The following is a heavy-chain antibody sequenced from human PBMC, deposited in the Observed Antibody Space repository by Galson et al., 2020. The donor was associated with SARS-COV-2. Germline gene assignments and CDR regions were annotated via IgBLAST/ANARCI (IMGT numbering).Heavy chain of an antibody. V-gene: IGHV4-34*01. D-gene: IGHD6-25*01. Sequence: SQASETLSLTCSVFGDSFIGYHCTWIRQPPGKGQEWIGEIYYSGSTAYNPSLKSRVSTSMDTSKNQFSLRLTSVTASDMAVYYCARVGYYFDYWGRGSLFSVSS. CDR1: GDSFIGYH. J-gene: IGHJ4*02. CDR2: IYYSGST. CDR3: ARVGYYFDY.